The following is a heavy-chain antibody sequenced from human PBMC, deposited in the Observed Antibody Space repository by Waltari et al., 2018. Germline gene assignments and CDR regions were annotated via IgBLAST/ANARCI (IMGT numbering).Heavy chain of an antibody. CDR3: ARGRGERRRITPGWYFDL. J-gene: IGHJ2*01. CDR1: GGSFSGYY. V-gene: IGHV4-34*01. Sequence: QVQLQQWGAGLLKPSETLSLTCAVYGGSFSGYYWSWIRQPPGKGLGWIGEINHSRTVNYNPSRKSRVTISGDTSKNQFSLKLSSVTAADTAVYYCARGRGERRRITPGWYFDLWGRGTLVTVSS. D-gene: IGHD3-16*01. CDR2: INHSRTV.